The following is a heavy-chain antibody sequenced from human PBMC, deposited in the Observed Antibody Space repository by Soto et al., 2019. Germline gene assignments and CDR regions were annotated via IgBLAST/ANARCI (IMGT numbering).Heavy chain of an antibody. CDR3: ARTSTSGTRFDS. V-gene: IGHV4-4*02. CDR1: GGSISTSNW. CDR2: VYHSGST. J-gene: IGHJ4*02. Sequence: QVQLQESGPGLVKPSGTLSLTCAVSGGSISTSNWWSWVRHPPGKGLEWIGEVYHSGSTNYNPSFKSRVAMSVDKSKNQFSLKLNSVTAADTALYYCARTSTSGTRFDSWGQGSLVTVSS. D-gene: IGHD1-1*01.